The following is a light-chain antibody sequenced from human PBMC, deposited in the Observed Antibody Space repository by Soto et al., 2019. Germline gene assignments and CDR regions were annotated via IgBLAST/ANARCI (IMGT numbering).Light chain of an antibody. CDR3: SSYTISSTRV. V-gene: IGLV2-14*01. CDR2: DVS. CDR1: SSDVGGYNY. J-gene: IGLJ3*02. Sequence: QSALTQPASVSGSPGQSITISCNGTSSDVGGYNYVSWYQQHPGKAPKLMIYDVSYRPSGVSNRFSGSKSGNTASLTISGLQAEDEADYYCSSYTISSTRVFGGGTQLTVL.